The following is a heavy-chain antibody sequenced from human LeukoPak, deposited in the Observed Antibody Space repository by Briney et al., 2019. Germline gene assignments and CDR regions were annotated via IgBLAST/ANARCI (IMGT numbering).Heavy chain of an antibody. CDR3: AKDSSSWPARGDYFDY. J-gene: IGHJ4*02. CDR1: GYTFTGYY. V-gene: IGHV1-2*02. CDR2: TNPNSGGT. D-gene: IGHD6-13*01. Sequence: ASVKVSCKASGYTFTGYYTHWVRQAPGQGLEWMGWTNPNSGGTNYAQKFQGRVTMTRDTSISTAYMELSRLISDDTAVYYCAKDSSSWPARGDYFDYWGQGTLVTVSS.